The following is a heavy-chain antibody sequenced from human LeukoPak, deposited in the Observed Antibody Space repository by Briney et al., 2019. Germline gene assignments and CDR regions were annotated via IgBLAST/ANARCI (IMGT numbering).Heavy chain of an antibody. CDR3: AKVSTTGWGGDY. Sequence: GGSLRLSCAASGFTLSSYWMTWVRQAPGKGLEWVAVISYDGSNKYYADSVKGRFTISRDNSKNTLYLQMNSLRAEDTAVYYCAKVSTTGWGGDYWGQGTLVTVSS. CDR1: GFTLSSYW. J-gene: IGHJ4*02. D-gene: IGHD3-16*01. V-gene: IGHV3-30-3*01. CDR2: ISYDGSNK.